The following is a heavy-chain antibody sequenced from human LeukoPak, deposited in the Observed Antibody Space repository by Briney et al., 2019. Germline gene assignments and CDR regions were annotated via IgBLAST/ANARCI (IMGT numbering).Heavy chain of an antibody. CDR2: INPSSGST. D-gene: IGHD6-19*01. Sequence: GASVKVSCKASGYTFTSYYMHWVRQAPGQGLEWMGIINPSSGSTSFAQNFQGRVTMTRDTSTSTVYMELSSLRSEDTAVYYCATSGQQWLVGSDTFDIWGQGTMVTVSS. CDR1: GYTFTSYY. J-gene: IGHJ3*02. CDR3: ATSGQQWLVGSDTFDI. V-gene: IGHV1-46*01.